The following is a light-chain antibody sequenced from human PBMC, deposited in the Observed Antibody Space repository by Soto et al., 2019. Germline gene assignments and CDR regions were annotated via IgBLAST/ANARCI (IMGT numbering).Light chain of an antibody. V-gene: IGKV1-5*03. CDR3: QQYNSYSWT. CDR1: QSISSW. J-gene: IGKJ1*01. Sequence: DIEMTQSPSTLSASVGDRVTITCRASQSISSWLAWYQQKPGKAPKIRIYKASSLESGVPSRFSGSRSGTEFTLTISSLQPDDFATYYCQQYNSYSWTFGQGTKVEIK. CDR2: KAS.